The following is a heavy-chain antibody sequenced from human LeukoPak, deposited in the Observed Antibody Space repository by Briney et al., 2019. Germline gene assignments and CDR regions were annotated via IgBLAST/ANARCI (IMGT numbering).Heavy chain of an antibody. CDR3: ARLVLRYFDFDY. CDR2: TYYTGGT. CDR1: GGSMSSYY. V-gene: IGHV4-59*08. Sequence: SETLSLTCTVSGGSMSSYYWGWIRQPPGRGLEWIGYTYYTGGTNYSPSLKSRATISVDTSKNQFSLKLSSVTAADTAVYYCARLVLRYFDFDYWGQGALVTVSS. D-gene: IGHD3-9*01. J-gene: IGHJ4*02.